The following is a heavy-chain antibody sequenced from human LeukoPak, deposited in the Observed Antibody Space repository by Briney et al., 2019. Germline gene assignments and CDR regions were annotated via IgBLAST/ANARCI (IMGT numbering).Heavy chain of an antibody. CDR1: GGSISGYY. Sequence: PSETLSLTCTVSGGSISGYYWSWIRQSPGKGLEWIGYIYYSGTTNYNPSLKSRDTISVDTSKNQFSLKLSSVTAADTAVYYCARGGPLIWAVMDYWGQGTLVTVCS. CDR2: IYYSGTT. J-gene: IGHJ4*02. V-gene: IGHV4-59*01. D-gene: IGHD2-21*01. CDR3: ARGGPLIWAVMDY.